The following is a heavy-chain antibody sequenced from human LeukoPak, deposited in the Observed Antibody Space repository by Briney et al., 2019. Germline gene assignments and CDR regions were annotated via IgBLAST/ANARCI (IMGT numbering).Heavy chain of an antibody. CDR1: GGSISSYY. V-gene: IGHV4-59*08. Sequence: SETLSLTCTVSGGSISSYYWSWIRQPSGKGLEWIGYIYYSGSTNYNPSLKSRVTISVDTSKNQFSLKLSSVTAADTAVYYCAASSWYGSFDYWGQGTLVTVSS. CDR3: AASSWYGSFDY. CDR2: IYYSGST. D-gene: IGHD6-13*01. J-gene: IGHJ4*02.